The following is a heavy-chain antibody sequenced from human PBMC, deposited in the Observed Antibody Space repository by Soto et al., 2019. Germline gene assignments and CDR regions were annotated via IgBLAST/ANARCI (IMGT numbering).Heavy chain of an antibody. Sequence: PSETLSLTCTVSGGSISSGGYYWSWIRQHPGKGLEWIGYIYYSGSTYYNPSLKSRVTISVDTSKNQFSLKLSSVTAADTAVYYCARPSQSRVTAFDYWGEGTLVTVSS. J-gene: IGHJ4*02. CDR2: IYYSGST. V-gene: IGHV4-31*03. D-gene: IGHD2-21*02. CDR1: GGSISSGGYY. CDR3: ARPSQSRVTAFDY.